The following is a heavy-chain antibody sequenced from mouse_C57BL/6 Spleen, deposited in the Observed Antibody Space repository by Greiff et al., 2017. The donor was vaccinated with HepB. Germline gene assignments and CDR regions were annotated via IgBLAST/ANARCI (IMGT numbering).Heavy chain of an antibody. Sequence: VQLVESGAELVRPGTSVKVSCKASGYAFTNYLIEWVKQRPGQGLEWIGVINPGSGGTNYNEKFKGKATLTADKSSSTAYMQLSSLTSEDSAVYFCARSYSYSYYFDYWGQGTTLTVSS. CDR1: GYAFTNYL. J-gene: IGHJ2*01. V-gene: IGHV1-54*01. CDR3: ARSYSYSYYFDY. CDR2: INPGSGGT. D-gene: IGHD2-12*01.